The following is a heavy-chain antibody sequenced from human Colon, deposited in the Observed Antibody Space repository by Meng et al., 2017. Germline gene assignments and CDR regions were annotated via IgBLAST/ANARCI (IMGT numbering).Heavy chain of an antibody. CDR2: IYYSGST. V-gene: IGHV4-30-4*01. D-gene: IGHD4-17*01. Sequence: QVQLRGSGPGLVQPSQTLSLTCTVSGGSISSGDYYWSWIRQPPGKGLEWIGYIYYSGSTYSNASLKSRVTISIDRSKNQFSLKLSSVTAADTAVYYCARDRKHYGERGWFDPWGQGTLVTVSS. J-gene: IGHJ5*02. CDR1: GGSISSGDYY. CDR3: ARDRKHYGERGWFDP.